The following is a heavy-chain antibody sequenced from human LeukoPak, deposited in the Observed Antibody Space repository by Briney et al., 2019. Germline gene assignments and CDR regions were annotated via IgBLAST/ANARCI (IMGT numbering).Heavy chain of an antibody. CDR1: GGSISSYY. V-gene: IGHV4-4*07. CDR2: INASGST. D-gene: IGHD6-13*01. J-gene: IGHJ5*02. Sequence: SETLSLACTVSGGSISSYYWSWIRQPAGKGLEWLGRINASGSTNYNPSLKSRVTMSVDTSQNQFFLKVNSVTAADTAVYYCASGFGSSWYWFDPWGQGTLVTVSS. CDR3: ASGFGSSWYWFDP.